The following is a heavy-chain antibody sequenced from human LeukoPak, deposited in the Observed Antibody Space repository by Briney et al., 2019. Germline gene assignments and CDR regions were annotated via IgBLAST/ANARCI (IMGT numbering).Heavy chain of an antibody. J-gene: IGHJ3*01. V-gene: IGHV4-59*08. CDR2: IYYSGTT. D-gene: IGHD2-21*01. CDR1: GGSISIFY. CDR3: ARHVSDWAAFD. Sequence: SETLSLTCTVSGGSISIFYWSWIRNPPGKGMGWNGDIYYSGTTNYNPSLNSRVTISVDTSKSQFSRKLSSVTAPHTAVYYCARHVSDWAAFDWGEGTMVTVSS.